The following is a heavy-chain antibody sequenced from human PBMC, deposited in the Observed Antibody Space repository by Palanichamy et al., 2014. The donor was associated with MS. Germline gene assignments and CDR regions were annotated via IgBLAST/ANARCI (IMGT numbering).Heavy chain of an antibody. CDR2: IQYDASIK. CDR3: AKDSVGATFGSDNY. CDR1: GFTFSRFG. V-gene: IGHV3-30*02. J-gene: IGHJ4*02. Sequence: QVQLVESGGGVVQPGGPVRLACAASGFTFSRFGIHWVRQAPGKGLEWVAFIQYDASIKLYADSVKGRFTISRDNSKNTVYLQMSSLRLEDAAVYYCAKDSVGATFGSDNYWGQGTLVTVSS. D-gene: IGHD1-26*01.